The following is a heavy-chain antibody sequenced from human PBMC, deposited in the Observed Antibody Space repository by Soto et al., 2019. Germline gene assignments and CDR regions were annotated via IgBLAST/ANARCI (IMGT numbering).Heavy chain of an antibody. CDR1: GFTFSGSA. J-gene: IGHJ1*01. Sequence: SGGSLRLSCAASGFTFSGSAMHWVRQASGKGLEWVGRIRSKANSYATAYAASVKGRFTISRDDSKNTAYLQMNSLKTEDTAVYYCTRDSAFRRGLPAYWGQGTLVTVSS. CDR2: IRSKANSYAT. CDR3: TRDSAFRRGLPAY. D-gene: IGHD2-15*01. V-gene: IGHV3-73*01.